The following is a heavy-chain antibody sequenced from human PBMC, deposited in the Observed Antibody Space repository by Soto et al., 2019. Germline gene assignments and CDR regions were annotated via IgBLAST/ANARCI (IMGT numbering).Heavy chain of an antibody. J-gene: IGHJ4*02. V-gene: IGHV3-30*18. Sequence: ESGGGVVQPGRSLRLSCAASGFTFSRFAMHWVRQAPGKVLDWVAVISYDGSTKYYADSVKGRFTISRDNSKNTLFLQMNSLRPEDTALYYCAKDLGQQLVQPDYWGQGTLVTVSS. CDR2: ISYDGSTK. D-gene: IGHD6-13*01. CDR1: GFTFSRFA. CDR3: AKDLGQQLVQPDY.